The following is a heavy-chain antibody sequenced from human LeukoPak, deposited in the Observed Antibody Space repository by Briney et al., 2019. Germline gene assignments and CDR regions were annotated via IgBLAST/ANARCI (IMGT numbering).Heavy chain of an antibody. V-gene: IGHV4-39*01. CDR2: ISYSGTT. Sequence: MTSETLSLTCTVSGASISSSRYYWGWIRQPPGKGLEWIGSISYSGTTYYNPSLKSRVTISLDTSKNQFSLILSSVTAADTAVYYCARLDPGLPHNWFDPWGQGTLVTVSS. CDR3: ARLDPGLPHNWFDP. D-gene: IGHD7-27*01. CDR1: GASISSSRYY. J-gene: IGHJ5*02.